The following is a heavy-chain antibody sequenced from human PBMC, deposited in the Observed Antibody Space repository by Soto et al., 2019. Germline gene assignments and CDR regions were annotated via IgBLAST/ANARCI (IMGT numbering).Heavy chain of an antibody. V-gene: IGHV1-18*01. D-gene: IGHD5-12*01. Sequence: QFQLVQSGAEVKKPGASVKVSCKASGYTFTSYGINWVRQAPGRGLEWMGWISAYNGNTNNAQKLQGRVTMTTATSTSTAYVELRSLRSDDTAAYYCARVQGGYDFAYWGQGTLVSVSS. CDR1: GYTFTSYG. CDR2: ISAYNGNT. CDR3: ARVQGGYDFAY. J-gene: IGHJ4*02.